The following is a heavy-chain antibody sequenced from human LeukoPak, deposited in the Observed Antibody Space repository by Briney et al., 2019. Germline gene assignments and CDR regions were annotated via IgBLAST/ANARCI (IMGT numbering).Heavy chain of an antibody. D-gene: IGHD2-8*01. V-gene: IGHV1-58*01. J-gene: IGHJ4*02. Sequence: GASVKVSCKASGFSFSNSAVQWVRQARGQRLEWIGWIVVGSGKTSYAQMFQDRVTITRDTSSGTTYLELTNLRSDDTAVYYCAADDLVFVYWGQGTLVTVSS. CDR3: AADDLVFVY. CDR2: IVVGSGKT. CDR1: GFSFSNSA.